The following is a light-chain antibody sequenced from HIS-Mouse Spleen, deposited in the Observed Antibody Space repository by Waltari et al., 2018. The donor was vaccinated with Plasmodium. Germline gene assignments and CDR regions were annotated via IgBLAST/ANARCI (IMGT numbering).Light chain of an antibody. J-gene: IGKJ2*01. CDR2: WAS. Sequence: DIVMTQSPDSLAVSLGERATINCKSSQSVLYSSNNKNYLAWYQQKPGQAPKLLIYWASTWESGVPDRFSGSGSGTDFTLTISSLQAEDVAVYYCQQYYSTPPYTFGQGTKLEIK. CDR3: QQYYSTPPYT. V-gene: IGKV4-1*01. CDR1: QSVLYSSNNKNY.